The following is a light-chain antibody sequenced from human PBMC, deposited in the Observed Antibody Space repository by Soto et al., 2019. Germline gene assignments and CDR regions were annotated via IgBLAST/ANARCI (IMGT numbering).Light chain of an antibody. J-gene: IGLJ1*01. Sequence: QSALTQPRSVSGSPGQSVTISCTGTSSDVGAYNYVSWYQQHPGKAPKLMIYHVSKRPSGVPDRFSGSKSGNAASLTISGLQAEDEADYYCCTDAGTYKGFGNGNKLTVL. V-gene: IGLV2-11*01. CDR3: CTDAGTYKG. CDR2: HVS. CDR1: SSDVGAYNY.